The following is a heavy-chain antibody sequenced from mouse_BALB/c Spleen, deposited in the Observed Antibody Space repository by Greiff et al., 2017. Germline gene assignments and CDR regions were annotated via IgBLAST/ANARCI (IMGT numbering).Heavy chain of an antibody. CDR3: AREDDYYGSKGVWFAY. CDR1: GFTFSDYY. V-gene: IGHV5-4*02. D-gene: IGHD1-1*01. Sequence: EVQVVESGGGLVKPGGSLKLSCAASGFTFSDYYMYWVRQTPEKRLEWVATISDGGSYTYYPDSVKGRFTISRDNAKNNLYLQMSSLKSEDTAMYYCAREDDYYGSKGVWFAYWGQGTLVTVSA. J-gene: IGHJ3*01. CDR2: ISDGGSYT.